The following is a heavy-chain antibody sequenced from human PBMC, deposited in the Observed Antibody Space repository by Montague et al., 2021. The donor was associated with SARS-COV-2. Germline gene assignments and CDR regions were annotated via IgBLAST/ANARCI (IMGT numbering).Heavy chain of an antibody. CDR2: IDYSGXT. J-gene: IGHJ6*02. V-gene: IGHV4-39*01. D-gene: IGHD3-9*01. CDR3: ARQPVLRYFDWLSAAYGMDV. Sequence: SETLSLTCTVSGGSISSSSYYWGWIRQPPGKGLEWIGSIDYSGXTXYXXXXKXRVTISVDTSKNQFSLKLSSVTAADTAVYYCARQPVLRYFDWLSAAYGMDVWGQGTTVTVSS. CDR1: GGSISSSSYY.